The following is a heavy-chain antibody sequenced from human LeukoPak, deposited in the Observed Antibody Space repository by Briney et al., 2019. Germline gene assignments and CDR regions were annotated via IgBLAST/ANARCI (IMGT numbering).Heavy chain of an antibody. J-gene: IGHJ4*02. CDR3: ASAYYYDSSGPLTGY. CDR2: ISSSSSTI. CDR1: GFTFSSYS. V-gene: IGHV3-48*01. Sequence: SGGSLRLSCAASGFTFSSYSMNWVRQAPGKGLEWVSYISSSSSTIYYADSVKGRFTISRDNAKNSLHLQMNSLRAEDTAVYYCASAYYYDSSGPLTGYWGQGTPVTVSS. D-gene: IGHD3-22*01.